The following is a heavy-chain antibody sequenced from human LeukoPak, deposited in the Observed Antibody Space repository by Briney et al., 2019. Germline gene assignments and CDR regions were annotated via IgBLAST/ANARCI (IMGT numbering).Heavy chain of an antibody. V-gene: IGHV4-39*07. D-gene: IGHD5-18*01. J-gene: IGHJ4*02. CDR1: GGSISSYY. CDR2: IYYSGST. CDR3: ARDEAGYHYFDY. Sequence: SETLSLTCTVSGGSISSYYWGWIRQPPGKGLEWIGSIYYSGSTYYNPSLKSRVTISVDTSKNQFSLKLSSVTAADTAVYYCARDEAGYHYFDYWGQGTLVTVSS.